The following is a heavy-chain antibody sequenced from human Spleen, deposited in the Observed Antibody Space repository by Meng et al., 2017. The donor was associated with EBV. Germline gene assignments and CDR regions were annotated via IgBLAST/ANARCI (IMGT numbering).Heavy chain of an antibody. J-gene: IGHJ4*02. CDR2: INAGNGNT. D-gene: IGHD2-2*01. Sequence: QVQLLQSGAEVKKPGASVKVSCKASGYTFTNYAMHWVRQAPGQRLEWMGWINAGNGNTKYSENFQGRVTITRDTSASTAYMELSSLRSEDTAVYYCATYCSSGSCYVYWGQGTLVTVSS. CDR3: ATYCSSGSCYVY. CDR1: GYTFTNYA. V-gene: IGHV1-3*01.